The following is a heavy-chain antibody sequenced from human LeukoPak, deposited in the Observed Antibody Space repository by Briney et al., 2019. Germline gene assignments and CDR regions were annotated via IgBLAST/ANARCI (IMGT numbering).Heavy chain of an antibody. CDR3: ARGPPYNWNYGDNWFDP. J-gene: IGHJ5*02. CDR1: GYTFTSYD. D-gene: IGHD1-7*01. V-gene: IGHV1-8*01. CDR2: MNPNSGNT. Sequence: ASVKVSCKASGYTFTSYDINWVRQATGQGLEWIGWMNPNSGNTGYAQKFQGRVTMTRNTSISTAYMELSSLRSEDTAVYYCARGPPYNWNYGDNWFDPWGQGTLVTVSS.